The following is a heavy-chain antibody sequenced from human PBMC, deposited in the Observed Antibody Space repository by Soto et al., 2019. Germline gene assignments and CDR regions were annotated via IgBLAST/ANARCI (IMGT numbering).Heavy chain of an antibody. V-gene: IGHV3-21*01. J-gene: IGHJ3*02. Sequence: GGSLRLSCAASGFTFSSYSMNWVRQAPGKGLEWVSSISSSSSYIYYADSVKGRFTISRDNAKDSLYLQMNSLRAEDTAVYYCARDNNYDFWSAADAFDIWGQGTMVTVSS. CDR1: GFTFSSYS. D-gene: IGHD3-3*01. CDR2: ISSSSSYI. CDR3: ARDNNYDFWSAADAFDI.